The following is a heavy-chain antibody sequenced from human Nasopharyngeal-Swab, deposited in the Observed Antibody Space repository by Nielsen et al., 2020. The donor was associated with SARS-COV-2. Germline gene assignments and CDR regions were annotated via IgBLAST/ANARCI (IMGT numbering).Heavy chain of an antibody. CDR3: ARVNYDSSGGDAFDI. Sequence: GGSLRLACAASGFTFSSYDMHWVRQATGKGLEWVSAIGTAGDTYHPGSVKGRFTISRENAKNSLYLQMNSLRAGDTAVYYCARVNYDSSGGDAFDIWGQGTMVTVSS. CDR2: IGTAGDT. J-gene: IGHJ3*02. V-gene: IGHV3-13*01. CDR1: GFTFSSYD. D-gene: IGHD3-22*01.